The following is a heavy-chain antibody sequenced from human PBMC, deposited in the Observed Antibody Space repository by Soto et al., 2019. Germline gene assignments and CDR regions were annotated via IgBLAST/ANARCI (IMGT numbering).Heavy chain of an antibody. D-gene: IGHD6-19*01. Sequence: SETLSLTCAVYGGSFSGYYWSWIRQPPGKGLEWIGEINHSGSTNYNPSLKSRVTISVDTSKNQFSLKLSSVTAADTAVYYCARGDRKQWLAFFDYWGQGTLVTVSS. CDR1: GGSFSGYY. V-gene: IGHV4-34*01. CDR2: INHSGST. J-gene: IGHJ4*02. CDR3: ARGDRKQWLAFFDY.